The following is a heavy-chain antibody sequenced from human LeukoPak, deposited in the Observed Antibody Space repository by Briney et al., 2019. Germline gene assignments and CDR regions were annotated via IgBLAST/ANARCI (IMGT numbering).Heavy chain of an antibody. CDR1: GFTISSYS. CDR3: ARTSDYRFEY. Sequence: PGGSLRLPCAASGFTISSYSMSWVRQAPGKGLEWVSAISGSGGSTYYADSVKGRFTISRDNSKNTVYLQMNTLRAEDTAVYYCARTSDYRFEYWGQGTLVTVSS. D-gene: IGHD3/OR15-3a*01. V-gene: IGHV3-23*01. CDR2: ISGSGGST. J-gene: IGHJ4*02.